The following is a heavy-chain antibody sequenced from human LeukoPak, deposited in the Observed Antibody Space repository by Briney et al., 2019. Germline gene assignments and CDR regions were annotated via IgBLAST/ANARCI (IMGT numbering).Heavy chain of an antibody. CDR1: GGSISSSSYY. J-gene: IGHJ4*02. CDR3: ARMVVLMVYAIPNYFDY. V-gene: IGHV4-39*07. D-gene: IGHD2-8*01. Sequence: PSETLSLTCTVSGGSISSSSYYWGWIRQPPGKGLEWIGSIYYSGSTYYNPSLKSRVTISVDTSKNQFSLKLSSVTAADTAVYYRARMVVLMVYAIPNYFDYSGQGTLVTVSS. CDR2: IYYSGST.